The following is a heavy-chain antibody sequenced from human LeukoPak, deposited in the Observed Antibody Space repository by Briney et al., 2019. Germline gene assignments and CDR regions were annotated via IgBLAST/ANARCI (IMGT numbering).Heavy chain of an antibody. V-gene: IGHV3-74*01. Sequence: GGSLRLSCAASGFTFSNYWMHWVRQAPGKGLVWVSPVNSGGSTTSYTDCVKGRGTISRNNCKNTLYLQMGSLRAEDTAVYYCVKNGIYISGWYGEYFDYWGQGTLVTVSS. J-gene: IGHJ4*02. D-gene: IGHD6-19*01. CDR3: VKNGIYISGWYGEYFDY. CDR2: VNSGGSTT. CDR1: GFTFSNYW.